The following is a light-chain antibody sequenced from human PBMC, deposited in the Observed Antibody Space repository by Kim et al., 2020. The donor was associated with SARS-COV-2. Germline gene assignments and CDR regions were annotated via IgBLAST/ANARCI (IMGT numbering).Light chain of an antibody. V-gene: IGLV1-40*01. CDR2: GNS. J-gene: IGLJ1*01. CDR3: QSYDSSLSGYV. CDR1: STNIEAGYD. Sequence: QRVTIASTESSTNIEAGYDVHWYQQLPGPAPKLRIYGNSNRPSGVPDRFSGSKSGTSASLAITGLQAEDEADYYCQSYDSSLSGYVFGTGTKVTVL.